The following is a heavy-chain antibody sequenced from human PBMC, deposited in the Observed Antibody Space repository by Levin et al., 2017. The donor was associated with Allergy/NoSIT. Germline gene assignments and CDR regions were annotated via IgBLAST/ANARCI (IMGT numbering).Heavy chain of an antibody. CDR1: GGSISSYY. V-gene: IGHV4-59*01. J-gene: IGHJ4*02. Sequence: SQTLSLTCTVSGGSISSYYWSWIRQPPGKGLEWIGYIYYSGSTNYNPSLKSRVTISVDTSKNQFSLKLSSVTAADTAVYYCAATVVVPAAIWFVGFDYWGQGTLVTVSS. D-gene: IGHD2-2*02. CDR3: AATVVVPAAIWFVGFDY. CDR2: IYYSGST.